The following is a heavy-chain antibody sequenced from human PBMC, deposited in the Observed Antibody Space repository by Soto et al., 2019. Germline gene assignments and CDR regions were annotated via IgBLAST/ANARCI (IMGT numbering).Heavy chain of an antibody. J-gene: IGHJ4*02. CDR3: ARVSSHDYGDLDY. CDR2: MNANNGNT. Sequence: ASVKVSCKASGYTFTSYDINWVRQATGQGLEWMGWMNANNGNTNYAQKLQGRVTMTTDTSTSTAYMELRSLRSDDTAVYYCARVSSHDYGDLDYWGQGTLVTVSS. V-gene: IGHV1-18*01. D-gene: IGHD4-17*01. CDR1: GYTFTSYD.